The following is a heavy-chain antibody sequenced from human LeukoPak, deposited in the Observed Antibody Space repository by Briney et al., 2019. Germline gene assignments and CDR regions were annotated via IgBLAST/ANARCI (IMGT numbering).Heavy chain of an antibody. Sequence: GASVKVSCKASGGTFSSYAISWVRQAPGQGLEWMGRIIPILGIANYAQKFQGRVTITADKSTSTAYMELSSLRPEDTAVYYCAREIPQDAFDIWGQGTMVTVSS. V-gene: IGHV1-69*04. CDR3: AREIPQDAFDI. J-gene: IGHJ3*02. D-gene: IGHD2-21*01. CDR1: GGTFSSYA. CDR2: IIPILGIA.